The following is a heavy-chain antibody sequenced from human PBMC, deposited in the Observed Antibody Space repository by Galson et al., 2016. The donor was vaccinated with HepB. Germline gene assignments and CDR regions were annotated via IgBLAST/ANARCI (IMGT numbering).Heavy chain of an antibody. CDR3: AKGTIGFHSSFGVVTYGMDV. V-gene: IGHV1-18*04. Sequence: SVKVSCKASGYPFMSYAITWVRQSRGKGLEWVGWIAAYNGDTEYAQKLRDRVTLTTDTSTNTAHMELRSLTSDDTAVYYCAKGTIGFHSSFGVVTYGMDVWRQGTTVTVSS. CDR1: GYPFMSYA. CDR2: IAAYNGDT. J-gene: IGHJ6*02. D-gene: IGHD3-3*01.